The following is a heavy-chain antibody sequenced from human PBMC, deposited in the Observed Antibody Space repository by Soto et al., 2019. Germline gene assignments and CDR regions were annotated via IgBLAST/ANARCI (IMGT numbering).Heavy chain of an antibody. D-gene: IGHD3-10*01. CDR3: ARGGLSITMVRGVINGMDV. Sequence: GVSVKVSCKASGFTFTGYSMHWVRQAPGQGLEWMGWINPNSGGTNYAQKFQGWVTMTRDTSISTAYMELSRLRSDDTAVYYCARGGLSITMVRGVINGMDVWGQGTTVTVSS. CDR1: GFTFTGYS. V-gene: IGHV1-2*04. CDR2: INPNSGGT. J-gene: IGHJ6*02.